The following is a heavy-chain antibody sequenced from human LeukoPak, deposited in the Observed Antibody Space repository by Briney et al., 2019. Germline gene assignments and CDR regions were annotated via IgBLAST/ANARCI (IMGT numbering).Heavy chain of an antibody. D-gene: IGHD3-22*01. Sequence: ASVKVSCKASGGTFSSYAISWVRQAPGQGLEWMGGIIPIFGTANYAQKFQGGVTITADESTSTAYMELSSLRSEDTAVYYCARAQTPYYYDSSGYYNFDYWGQGTLVTVSS. CDR3: ARAQTPYYYDSSGYYNFDY. J-gene: IGHJ4*02. V-gene: IGHV1-69*13. CDR1: GGTFSSYA. CDR2: IIPIFGTA.